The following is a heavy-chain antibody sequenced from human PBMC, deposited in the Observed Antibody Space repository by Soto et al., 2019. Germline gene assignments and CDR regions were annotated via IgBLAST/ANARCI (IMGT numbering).Heavy chain of an antibody. CDR1: GFTFSSYA. J-gene: IGHJ4*02. V-gene: IGHV3-64D*06. Sequence: EVQLVESGGGLVQPGGSLRLSCSASGFTFSSYAMHWVRQAPGKGLEYVSAISSNGGSTYYADSVKGRFTISRDNSKNTLYLQMSSLRAEDKAVYYCVKASSGHFDYWGQGTLVTVSS. CDR2: ISSNGGST. D-gene: IGHD6-19*01. CDR3: VKASSGHFDY.